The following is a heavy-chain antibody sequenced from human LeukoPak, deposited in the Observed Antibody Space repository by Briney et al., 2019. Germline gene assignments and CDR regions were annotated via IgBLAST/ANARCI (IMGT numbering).Heavy chain of an antibody. J-gene: IGHJ4*02. CDR2: ISVSGNT. D-gene: IGHD2-21*01. CDR1: GFTLSSYA. CDR3: ANAPVTTCSGAYCYPFDY. Sequence: GGSLRLSCAASGFTLSSYAMSWVRQAPGKGLEWVSAISVSGNTYHADSVKGGFTISRDSSKNTLYLQMNRLRAEDAAVYYCANAPVTTCSGAYCYPFDYWGQGTLVTVSS. V-gene: IGHV3-23*01.